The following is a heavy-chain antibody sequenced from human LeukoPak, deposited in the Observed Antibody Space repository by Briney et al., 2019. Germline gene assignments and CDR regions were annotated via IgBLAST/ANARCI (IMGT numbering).Heavy chain of an antibody. V-gene: IGHV3-23*01. CDR1: GFTFSTYA. CDR2: VSGTGGRT. Sequence: PGGSLRLSCAASGFTFSTYAMSWVRQAPGKGLEGVSVVSGTGGRTYYADSVKGRFTISRDNSKNTLYLQMNSLRAEDTALYYCVKASSSSPQYNWFDAWGQGTLVTVSS. J-gene: IGHJ5*02. D-gene: IGHD6-6*01. CDR3: VKASSSSPQYNWFDA.